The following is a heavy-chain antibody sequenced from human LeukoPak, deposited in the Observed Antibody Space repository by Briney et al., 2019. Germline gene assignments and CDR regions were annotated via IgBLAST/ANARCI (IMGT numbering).Heavy chain of an antibody. CDR2: IRYDGSNK. J-gene: IGHJ4*02. V-gene: IGHV3-30*02. D-gene: IGHD6-19*01. Sequence: PGGSLRLSCAASGFTFSSYGMHWVRQAPGKGLEWVAFIRYDGSNKYYADPVKGRFTISRDNSKNTLYLQMNSLRAEDTAVYYCARDQWLVPRGPFDYWGQGTLVTVSS. CDR3: ARDQWLVPRGPFDY. CDR1: GFTFSSYG.